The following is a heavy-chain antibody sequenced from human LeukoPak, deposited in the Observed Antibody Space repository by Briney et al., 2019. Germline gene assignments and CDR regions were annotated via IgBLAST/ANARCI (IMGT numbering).Heavy chain of an antibody. CDR2: IYYSGST. CDR3: ARHVTHRGSDFDY. CDR1: GGSISSSSYY. J-gene: IGHJ4*02. D-gene: IGHD6-19*01. V-gene: IGHV4-39*01. Sequence: SETLSLTCTVSGGSISSSSYYWGWIRQPPGKGLEWIVSIYYSGSTYYNPSLKSRVTISVDTSKNQFSLKLSSVTAADTAVYYCARHVTHRGSDFDYWGQGTLVTVSS.